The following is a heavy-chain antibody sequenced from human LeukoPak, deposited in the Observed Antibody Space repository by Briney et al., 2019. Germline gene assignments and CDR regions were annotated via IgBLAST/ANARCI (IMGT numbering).Heavy chain of an antibody. CDR3: ASEAKIAAAPFDY. D-gene: IGHD6-13*01. Sequence: PGGSLRLSCAASGFTFNSYNMNWVRQAPGKGLEWISYISSSGDTVYYANSVKGRCTISRDNAKNSLYLQIHSLRAEDTAVYYCASEAKIAAAPFDYWGQGTLITVSS. CDR1: GFTFNSYN. CDR2: ISSSGDTV. J-gene: IGHJ4*02. V-gene: IGHV3-48*04.